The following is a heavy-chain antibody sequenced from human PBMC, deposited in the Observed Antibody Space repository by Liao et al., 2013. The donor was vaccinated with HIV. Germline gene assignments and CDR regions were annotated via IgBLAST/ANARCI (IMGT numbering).Heavy chain of an antibody. J-gene: IGHJ3*02. V-gene: IGHV4-39*07. CDR3: AAFGGVIVTDAFDI. CDR2: IYYSGST. Sequence: QLQLQESGPGLVKPSETLSLTCTVSGGSISSSSYYWGWIRQPPGKGLEWIGSIYYSGSTYYNPSLKSRVTISVDTSKNQFSLKLSSVTAADTAVYYCAAFGGVIVTDAFDIWGQGTMVTVSS. CDR1: GGSISSSSYY. D-gene: IGHD3-16*02.